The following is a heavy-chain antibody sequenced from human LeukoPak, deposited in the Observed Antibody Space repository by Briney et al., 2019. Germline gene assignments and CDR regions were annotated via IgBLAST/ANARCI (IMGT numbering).Heavy chain of an antibody. CDR2: ISSSSSYI. CDR1: GFTFSSYS. CDR3: AKDTSLYDSSGTFDY. V-gene: IGHV3-21*04. J-gene: IGHJ4*02. Sequence: GGSLRLSCAASGFTFSSYSMNWVRQAPGKGLEWVSSISSSSSYIYYADSVKGRFTISRDNAKNSLYLQMNSLRAEDTALYYCAKDTSLYDSSGTFDYWGQGTLVTVSS. D-gene: IGHD3-22*01.